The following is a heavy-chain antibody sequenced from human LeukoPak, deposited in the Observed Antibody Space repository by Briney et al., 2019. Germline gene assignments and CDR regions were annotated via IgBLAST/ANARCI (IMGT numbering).Heavy chain of an antibody. CDR1: GYSFPTYW. J-gene: IGHJ4*02. D-gene: IGHD2-2*03. V-gene: IGHV5-51*01. CDR2: IYPEEANI. Sequence: GESLKISGRGSGYSFPTYWSAWVRQMPGKGLEWMGIIYPEEANIRYSPSFQGQVTISADKSISTAYLQWSSLKASDPAMYYCARPPSRGYSSSFEYWGQGTLVTVSS. CDR3: ARPPSRGYSSSFEY.